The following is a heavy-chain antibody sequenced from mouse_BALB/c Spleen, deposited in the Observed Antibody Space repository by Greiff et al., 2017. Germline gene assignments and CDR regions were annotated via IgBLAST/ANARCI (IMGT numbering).Heavy chain of an antibody. Sequence: EVKLMESGGGLVKPGGSLKLSCAASGFTFSSYAMSWVRQTPEKRLEWVASISSGGSTYYPDSVKGRFTISRDNARNILYLQMSSLRSEDTAMYYCARDPHYYGFLLTFFDYWGQGTTLTVSS. CDR1: GFTFSSYA. CDR3: ARDPHYYGFLLTFFDY. J-gene: IGHJ2*01. CDR2: ISSGGST. D-gene: IGHD1-2*01. V-gene: IGHV5-6-5*01.